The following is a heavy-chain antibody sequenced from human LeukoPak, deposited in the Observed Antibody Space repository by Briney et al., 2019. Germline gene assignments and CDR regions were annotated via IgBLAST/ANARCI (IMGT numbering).Heavy chain of an antibody. CDR1: GGCISSYH. J-gene: IGHJ3*02. D-gene: IGHD1-26*01. CDR3: ARSGSYANDAFHI. Sequence: SETLSLTCTVSGGCISSYHWSWIRQPAGKGLEWIGRLYTSGGTHYNPSLKSRVSMSVDTPKSQFSLELNSVTAADTAVYYCARSGSYANDAFHIWGQGTMVTVSS. V-gene: IGHV4-4*07. CDR2: LYTSGGT.